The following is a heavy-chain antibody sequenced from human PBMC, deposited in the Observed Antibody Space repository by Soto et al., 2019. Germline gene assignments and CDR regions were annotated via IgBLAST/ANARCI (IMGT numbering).Heavy chain of an antibody. CDR1: GFTVSSYW. Sequence: EVQLVESGGALVQPGGSLRLSCAGSGFTVSSYWTKWVRQTPGDRLVWVARISTDGSRASYADSVRGRFIISRDNAENTLHLQMNSLRAEDTAVYYFGRGGQGPYYFDSWGQGTLVTVSS. J-gene: IGHJ4*02. CDR3: GRGGQGPYYFDS. CDR2: ISTDGSRA. V-gene: IGHV3-74*01.